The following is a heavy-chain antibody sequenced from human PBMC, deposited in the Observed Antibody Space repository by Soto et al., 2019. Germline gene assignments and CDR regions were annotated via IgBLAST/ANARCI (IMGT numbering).Heavy chain of an antibody. V-gene: IGHV3-33*01. J-gene: IGHJ6*02. CDR1: GFTFSSYG. CDR2: IWYDGSNK. Sequence: GGSLRLSCAASGFTFSSYGMHWVRQAPGKGLEWVAVIWYDGSNKYYADSVKGRFTISRDNSKNTLYLQMNSLRAEDTAVYYCAREGPERSYYYYYGMDVWGQGTTVTVSS. CDR3: AREGPERSYYYYYGMDV.